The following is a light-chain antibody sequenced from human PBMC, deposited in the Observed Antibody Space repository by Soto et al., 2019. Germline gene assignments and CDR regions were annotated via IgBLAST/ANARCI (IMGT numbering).Light chain of an antibody. J-gene: IGKJ1*01. V-gene: IGKV3-11*01. CDR2: QTS. CDR3: HQRQSWPRT. CDR1: QYINTR. Sequence: EIVLTQCPATLSSFPGDRFALSCVASQYINTRLAWYQHRPGQAPRLLIYQTSIRAAGIPARFSASGSGTDFTLTISDVQPEDFALYYCHQRQSWPRTFGQGTKVDIK.